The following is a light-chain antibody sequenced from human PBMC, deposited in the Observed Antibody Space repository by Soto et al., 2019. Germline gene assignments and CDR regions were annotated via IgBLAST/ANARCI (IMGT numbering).Light chain of an antibody. Sequence: QSVLTQPPSASGTPGQSVTISCSGSTSNIGINTVNWYQQLPGTAPKLLIYNNNQRPSEVPDRFSGSKSGTSASLAISGLQSEDEADYYCAAWDDSLNGQVFGTGTKVTVL. CDR2: NNN. J-gene: IGLJ1*01. V-gene: IGLV1-44*01. CDR1: TSNIGINT. CDR3: AAWDDSLNGQV.